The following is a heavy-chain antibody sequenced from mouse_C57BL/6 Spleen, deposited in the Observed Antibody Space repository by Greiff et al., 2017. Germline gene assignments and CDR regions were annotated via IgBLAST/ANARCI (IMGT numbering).Heavy chain of an antibody. J-gene: IGHJ4*01. V-gene: IGHV1-81*01. D-gene: IGHD4-1*01. CDR3: ARKGLGKYYTMDY. CDR1: GYTFTSYG. CDR2: IYPRSGNT. Sequence: QVQLQQSGAELARPGASVKLSCKASGYTFTSYGISWVKQRPGQGLEWIGEIYPRSGNTYYNEKFKGKATLTADKSSSTAYMELRSLTSEYSAVYFGARKGLGKYYTMDYWGKGTSVTVSS.